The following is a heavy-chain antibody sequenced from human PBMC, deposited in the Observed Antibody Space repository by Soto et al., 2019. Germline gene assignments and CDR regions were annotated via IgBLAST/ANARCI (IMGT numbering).Heavy chain of an antibody. D-gene: IGHD2-2*01. CDR2: LSHDESNK. J-gene: IGHJ6*02. CDR1: GFTFSTYG. Sequence: GGSLRLSCGASGFTFSTYGIHWVRQAPGKGLEWVAALSHDESNKFYADSVKGRFTISRDNSKNTLYLEMFSLRAEDTAVYYCVKEGRGSSTSCSRCYGLDVWGQGTTVTVSS. CDR3: VKEGRGSSTSCSRCYGLDV. V-gene: IGHV3-30*18.